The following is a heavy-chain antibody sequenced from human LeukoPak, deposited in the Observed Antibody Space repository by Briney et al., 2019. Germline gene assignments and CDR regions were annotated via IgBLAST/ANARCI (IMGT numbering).Heavy chain of an antibody. CDR3: ARDPTTVVTTPYSFDF. D-gene: IGHD4-23*01. V-gene: IGHV4-34*01. J-gene: IGHJ4*02. Sequence: SETLSLTCAVHGGSFSGYHWNWIRQSPGKGLEWIGEINDRGHTNYNPSLESRITISVDTSKKQFSLILSSVTAADTAVYYCARDPTTVVTTPYSFDFWGQGTLVTVSS. CDR2: INDRGHT. CDR1: GGSFSGYH.